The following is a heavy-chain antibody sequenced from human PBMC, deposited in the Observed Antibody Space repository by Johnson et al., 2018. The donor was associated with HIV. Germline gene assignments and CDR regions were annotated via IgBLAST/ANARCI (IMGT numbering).Heavy chain of an antibody. CDR1: GFIFSGFG. CDR2: ISYDGGNK. Sequence: QVQLVESGGGVVQPGTSLRLSCAASGFIFSGFGLHWVRQAPGKGLDWVASISYDGGNKYYADSVRGRITISRDNSKNILYLQMNSLRPEDTAVYYCARERFSDMLTGYHAFDGWGQGTMVTVSS. CDR3: ARERFSDMLTGYHAFDG. J-gene: IGHJ3*01. D-gene: IGHD3-9*01. V-gene: IGHV3-30*03.